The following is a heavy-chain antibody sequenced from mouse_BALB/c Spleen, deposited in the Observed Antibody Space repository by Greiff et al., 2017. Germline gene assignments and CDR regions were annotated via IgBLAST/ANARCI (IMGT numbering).Heavy chain of an antibody. J-gene: IGHJ3*01. V-gene: IGHV14-3*02. D-gene: IGHD2-4*01. Sequence: VQLKQSGAELVKPGASVKLSCTASGFNIKDTYMHWVKQRPEQGLEWIGRIDPANGNTKYDPKFQGKATITADTSSNTAYLQLSSLTSEDTAVYYCARGGIYYDYDLFAYWGQGTLVTVSA. CDR1: GFNIKDTY. CDR2: IDPANGNT. CDR3: ARGGIYYDYDLFAY.